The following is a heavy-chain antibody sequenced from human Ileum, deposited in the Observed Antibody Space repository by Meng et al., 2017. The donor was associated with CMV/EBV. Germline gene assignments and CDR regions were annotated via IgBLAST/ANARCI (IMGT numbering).Heavy chain of an antibody. D-gene: IGHD6-19*01. Sequence: VQLVQSEAGLMKLGAYVKVSWTASGSTFSDYYIHWVRQAPGQGLEWMGWVNSKNTATNYARKFQGRVSMTRDTSISTAHMELSRLMSDDTAVYYCVRSSGWALFDYWGQGTLVTVSS. V-gene: IGHV1-2*02. CDR1: GSTFSDYY. CDR3: VRSSGWALFDY. J-gene: IGHJ4*02. CDR2: VNSKNTAT.